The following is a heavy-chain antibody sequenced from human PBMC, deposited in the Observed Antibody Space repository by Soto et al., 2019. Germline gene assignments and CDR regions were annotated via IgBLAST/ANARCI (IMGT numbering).Heavy chain of an antibody. CDR3: ARGRYCSGGSCYFTSDY. V-gene: IGHV1-8*01. CDR1: GYTFTSYD. D-gene: IGHD2-15*01. J-gene: IGHJ4*02. CDR2: MNPNSGNT. Sequence: QVQLVQSGAEVKKPGASVKVSCKASGYTFTSYDINWVRQATGQGLEWMGWMNPNSGNTGYAQKFQGRVTMTRNTSISTAYMELSSLRSEDTAVYYCARGRYCSGGSCYFTSDYWGQGTLVTVSS.